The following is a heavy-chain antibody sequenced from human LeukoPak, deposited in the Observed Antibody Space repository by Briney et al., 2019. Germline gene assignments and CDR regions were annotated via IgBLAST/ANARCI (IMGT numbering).Heavy chain of an antibody. Sequence: SETLSLTCAVYGGSFSGYYWSWIRQPPGKGLEWIGEINHSGSTNYNPSLKSRVTISVDMSENQFSLKLSSVTAADTAVYYCARRRRHGYYDSSGYWNLWGQGTLVTVSS. J-gene: IGHJ5*02. CDR3: ARRRRHGYYDSSGYWNL. CDR2: INHSGST. V-gene: IGHV4-34*01. CDR1: GGSFSGYY. D-gene: IGHD3-22*01.